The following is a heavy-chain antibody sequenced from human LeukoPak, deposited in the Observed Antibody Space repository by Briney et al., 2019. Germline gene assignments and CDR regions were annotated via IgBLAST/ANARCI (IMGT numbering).Heavy chain of an antibody. Sequence: PSETLSLTCAVSGGSISSGGYSWTWIRQPPGKGLDWVGHVYDGGSTYYNPSLKSRVTISVDRSNNQFSLNVSSVTAADTAVYYCAREGGPYRPLDYSGQGTLVSVSS. D-gene: IGHD1-14*01. CDR3: AREGGPYRPLDY. CDR1: GGSISSGGYS. V-gene: IGHV4-30-2*01. CDR2: VYDGGST. J-gene: IGHJ4*02.